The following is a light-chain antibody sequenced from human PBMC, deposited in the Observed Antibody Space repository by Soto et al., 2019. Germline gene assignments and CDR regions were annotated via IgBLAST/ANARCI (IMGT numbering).Light chain of an antibody. V-gene: IGLV2-23*02. CDR2: EVN. Sequence: QSALAQPASVSGSPEQSITISCTGTSSDVGTYNLVSWYQQHPGKAPKLIVYEVNKRPSGVSNRFSGSKSGTTASLTVSGLQAEDEADYYCCSYAGIFVFGTGTKVTVL. CDR3: CSYAGIFV. J-gene: IGLJ1*01. CDR1: SSDVGTYNL.